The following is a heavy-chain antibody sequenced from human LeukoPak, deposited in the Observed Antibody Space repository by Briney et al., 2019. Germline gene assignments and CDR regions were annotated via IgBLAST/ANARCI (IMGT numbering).Heavy chain of an antibody. J-gene: IGHJ4*02. Sequence: PGVSLRLSCVGSGFTFSSYWMHWVRQAPGKGRVWVSSLSPGGGTIDYSDSVSVRFTSSRDNAKDTLYLQMNSLRVDDTAVYYCATAGQWRFDSWGLGTLVTVSS. CDR1: GFTFSSYW. CDR3: ATAGQWRFDS. V-gene: IGHV3-74*01. D-gene: IGHD6-19*01. CDR2: LSPGGGTI.